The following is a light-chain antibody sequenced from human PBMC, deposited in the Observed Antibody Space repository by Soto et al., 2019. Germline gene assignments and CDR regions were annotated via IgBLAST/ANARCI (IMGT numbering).Light chain of an antibody. Sequence: IVLTQSPATLSLSPGERATLSCRASQSVSSYLAWYQQKPGQAPRLLIYDASNRATGIPARFSGSGSGTDFALTISRLEPEDSAVYYCQQYGSSLITFGRGTRLEIK. V-gene: IGKV3-11*01. CDR3: QQYGSSLIT. CDR2: DAS. J-gene: IGKJ5*01. CDR1: QSVSSY.